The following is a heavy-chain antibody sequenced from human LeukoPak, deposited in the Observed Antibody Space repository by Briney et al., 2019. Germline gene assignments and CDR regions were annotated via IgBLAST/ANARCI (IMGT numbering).Heavy chain of an antibody. Sequence: GGSLRLSCAASGFTFSSYGMHWVRQAPGKGLEWVALIWFDGSSKYYADSVKGRFTIPRDNSQDTLYLQMTSLRADDTAIYYCARALYTNTWFYYYYGVDVWGQGTAVTVSS. J-gene: IGHJ6*02. CDR1: GFTFSSYG. CDR3: ARALYTNTWFYYYYGVDV. D-gene: IGHD2-2*02. V-gene: IGHV3-33*08. CDR2: IWFDGSSK.